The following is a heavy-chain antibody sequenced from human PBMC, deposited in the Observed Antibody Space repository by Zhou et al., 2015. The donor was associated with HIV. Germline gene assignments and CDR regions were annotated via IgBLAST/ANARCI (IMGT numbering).Heavy chain of an antibody. Sequence: QVQLVQSGAEVKKPGSSVKVSCKASGGTFSSYAISWVRQAPGQGLEWMGGIIPIFGTANYAQKFQGRVTITADESTSTAYMELSSLRSEDTAVYYCAREVFRDCSGGSCFRRERINWFDPVGRGNPGHRLL. J-gene: IGHJ5*02. CDR3: AREVFRDCSGGSCFRRERINWFDP. CDR1: GGTFSSYA. CDR2: IIPIFGTA. V-gene: IGHV1-69*01. D-gene: IGHD2-15*01.